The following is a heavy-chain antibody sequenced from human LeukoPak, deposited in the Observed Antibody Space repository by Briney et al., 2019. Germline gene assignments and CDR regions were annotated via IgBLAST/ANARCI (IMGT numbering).Heavy chain of an antibody. CDR3: AKDSSSSNYYYGMDV. J-gene: IGHJ6*02. CDR1: GFTFYTHA. Sequence: PGGSLRLSCAASGFTFYTHALHWVRQAPGKGLEWVAVMSHDGSNNYYADSMRGRFTISRDNSKNTLYLQMNSLRIEDTAVYYCAKDSSSSNYYYGMDVWGQGTTVTVSS. D-gene: IGHD6-6*01. CDR2: MSHDGSNN. V-gene: IGHV3-30-3*01.